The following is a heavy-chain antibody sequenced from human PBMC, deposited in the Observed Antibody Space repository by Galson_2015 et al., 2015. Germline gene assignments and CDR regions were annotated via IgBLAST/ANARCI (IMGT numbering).Heavy chain of an antibody. CDR2: ISAYNGNT. Sequence: SVKVSCKASGYTFTSYGISWVRQAPGQGLEWMGWISAYNGNTNYAQKLQGRVTMTTDTSASTAYMELRSLRSDDTAVYYCARWTFGRVIHTEYYFDYWGQGTLVTVSS. CDR1: GYTFTSYG. V-gene: IGHV1-18*01. D-gene: IGHD3-16*01. J-gene: IGHJ4*02. CDR3: ARWTFGRVIHTEYYFDY.